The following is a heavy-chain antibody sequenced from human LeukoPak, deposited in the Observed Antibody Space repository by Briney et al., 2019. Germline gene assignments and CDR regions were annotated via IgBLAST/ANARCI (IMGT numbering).Heavy chain of an antibody. CDR3: ARGTMVVDPNFDY. V-gene: IGHV1-2*06. CDR2: INPNSGGT. J-gene: IGHJ4*02. Sequence: ASVKVSCNASGYTFTGSGYHLHWVRQAPGQGLEWMGRINPNSGGTNYAQKFQGRVTMTRDTSISTAYMELSRLRSDDTAVYYCARGTMVVDPNFDYWGQGTLVTVSS. CDR1: GYTFTGSGYH. D-gene: IGHD4-23*01.